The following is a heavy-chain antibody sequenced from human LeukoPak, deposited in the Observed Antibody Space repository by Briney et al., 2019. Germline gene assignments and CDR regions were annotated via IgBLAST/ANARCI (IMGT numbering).Heavy chain of an antibody. CDR3: ARVPQATVTNRFDP. V-gene: IGHV4-59*01. J-gene: IGHJ5*02. CDR2: IYYSGST. CDR1: GGSISSYY. Sequence: SETLSLTCTVSGGSISSYYWSWIRQPPGKGLEWIGYIYYSGSTNYNPSLKSRVTISVDTSKNQFSLKLSSVTAADTAVYYCARVPQATVTNRFDPWGQGTLVTVSS. D-gene: IGHD4-11*01.